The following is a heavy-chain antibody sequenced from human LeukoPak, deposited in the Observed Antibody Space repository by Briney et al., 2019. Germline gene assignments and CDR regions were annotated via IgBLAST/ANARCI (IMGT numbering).Heavy chain of an antibody. D-gene: IGHD5-18*01. CDR1: GFAFSIYA. J-gene: IGHJ2*01. Sequence: GGSLRLSCAASGFAFSIYAMTWVRQAPGKGLEWVSAISGSGGTTYYADSVKGRFTISRDNSKNTLYLQMNSLRPEDTAVYYCAKDADTATIIYWYFDLWGRGTLVTVSS. CDR3: AKDADTATIIYWYFDL. CDR2: ISGSGGTT. V-gene: IGHV3-23*01.